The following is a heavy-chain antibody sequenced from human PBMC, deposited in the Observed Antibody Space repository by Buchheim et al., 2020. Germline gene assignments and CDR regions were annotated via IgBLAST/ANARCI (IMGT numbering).Heavy chain of an antibody. CDR2: IWYDGSNK. CDR3: ARAESSSWYGVLYYCYGMDV. D-gene: IGHD6-13*01. CDR1: GFTFSSYG. V-gene: IGHV3-33*01. Sequence: QVQLVESGGGVVQPGRSLRLSCAASGFTFSSYGMHWVRQAPGKGLEWVAVIWYDGSNKYYADSVKGRFNISRDNSKNTLYLQMNSRRAEDTAVYYCARAESSSWYGVLYYCYGMDVWGQETT. J-gene: IGHJ6*02.